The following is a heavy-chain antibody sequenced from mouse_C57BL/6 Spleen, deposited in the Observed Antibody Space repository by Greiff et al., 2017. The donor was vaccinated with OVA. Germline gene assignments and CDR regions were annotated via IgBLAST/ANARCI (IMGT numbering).Heavy chain of an antibody. V-gene: IGHV1-15*01. CDR3: TTVVATDY. D-gene: IGHD1-1*01. CDR1: GYTFTDYE. Sequence: VQLQQSGAELVRPGASVTLSCKASGYTFTDYEMHWVKQTPVHGLEWIGAIDPETGGTAYNQKFKGKAILTADKSFSTAYMELRSLTSEDSAVYYCTTVVATDYWGQGTTLTVSS. CDR2: IDPETGGT. J-gene: IGHJ2*01.